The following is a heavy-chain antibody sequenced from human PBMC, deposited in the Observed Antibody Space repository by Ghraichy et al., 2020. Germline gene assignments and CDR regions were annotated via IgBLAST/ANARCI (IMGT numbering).Heavy chain of an antibody. CDR2: LNNRADRT. D-gene: IGHD1-14*01. J-gene: IGHJ4*02. V-gene: IGHV3-23*01. Sequence: GESLNISCVASGFTFSDYAMSWVRQAPGKGLEWVSALNNRADRTYYADSVKGRFTISRDNSKNTIYLHMNSLRADDTALYYCAKESPYAATGTRNYYFDNWGQGVLLTVSS. CDR1: GFTFSDYA. CDR3: AKESPYAATGTRNYYFDN.